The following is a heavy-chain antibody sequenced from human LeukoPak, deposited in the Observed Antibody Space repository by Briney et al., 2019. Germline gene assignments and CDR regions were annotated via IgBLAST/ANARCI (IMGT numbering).Heavy chain of an antibody. CDR3: VGYYYDSSGYYRPDAFDI. D-gene: IGHD3-22*01. V-gene: IGHV3-23*01. CDR1: GFTFSSYA. CDR2: ISGSGGST. J-gene: IGHJ3*02. Sequence: GGSLRLSCAASGFTFSSYAMSWGRQAPGKGLEWVSAISGSGGSTYYADSVMGRFAISRDNSKNTLYPQMNSLRAEDTAVYYCVGYYYDSSGYYRPDAFDIWGQGTMVTVSS.